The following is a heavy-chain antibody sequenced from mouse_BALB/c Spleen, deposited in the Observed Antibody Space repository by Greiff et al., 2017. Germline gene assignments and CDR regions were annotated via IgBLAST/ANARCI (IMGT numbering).Heavy chain of an antibody. V-gene: IGHV2-9*02. CDR3: ATYYRYDVHAMDY. CDR1: GFSLTSYG. CDR2: IWAGGST. Sequence: VQLVASGPGLVAPSQSLSITCTVSGFSLTSYGVHWVRQPPGKGLEWLGVIWAGGSTNYNSALMSRLSISKDNSKSQVFLKMNSLQTDDTAMYYCATYYRYDVHAMDYWGQGTSVTVSS. J-gene: IGHJ4*01. D-gene: IGHD2-14*01.